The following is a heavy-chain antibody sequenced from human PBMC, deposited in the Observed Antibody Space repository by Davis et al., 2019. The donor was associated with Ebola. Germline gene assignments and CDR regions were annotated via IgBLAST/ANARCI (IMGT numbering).Heavy chain of an antibody. CDR1: GFTFSSYW. Sequence: HTGGSLRLSCAASGFTFSSYWMHWVRQAPGKGLEWVASISWNSGTRAYADPVQGRFSISRDNAKRSLFLHMSNLRPDDSALYFCVKHTLSYCSQTNCFGEASFDSWGPGVLVSVSS. V-gene: IGHV3-74*01. CDR2: ISWNSGTR. CDR3: VKHTLSYCSQTNCFGEASFDS. J-gene: IGHJ4*02. D-gene: IGHD2-2*01.